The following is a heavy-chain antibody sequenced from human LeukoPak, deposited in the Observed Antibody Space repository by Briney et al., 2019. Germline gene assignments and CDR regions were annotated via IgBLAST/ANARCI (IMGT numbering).Heavy chain of an antibody. Sequence: PGGSLRLSCAASGFTVSSNYMSWVRQAPGKGLEWVSVIYSGGSTYYADSVKGRFTISRDNSKNTLYLQMNSLRAEDTAVYYCARARGYSHGYYYYYYYMDVWGKGTTVTVSS. CDR1: GFTVSSNY. V-gene: IGHV3-66*01. CDR3: ARARGYSHGYYYYYYYMDV. CDR2: IYSGGST. D-gene: IGHD5-18*01. J-gene: IGHJ6*03.